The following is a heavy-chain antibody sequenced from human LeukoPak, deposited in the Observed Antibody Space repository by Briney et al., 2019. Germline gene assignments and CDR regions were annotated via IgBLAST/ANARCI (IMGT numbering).Heavy chain of an antibody. V-gene: IGHV4-4*07. CDR2: IYTSGST. D-gene: IGHD6-19*01. Sequence: PSETLSLTCTVSGGSISSCYWSWIRQPAGKGLEWIGRIYTSGSTNYNPSLKSRATMSVYTSKNQFSLKLSSVTAADTALYYCARDATGGQWLDPIELWGQGTMVTVSS. CDR3: ARDATGGQWLDPIEL. J-gene: IGHJ3*01. CDR1: GGSISSCY.